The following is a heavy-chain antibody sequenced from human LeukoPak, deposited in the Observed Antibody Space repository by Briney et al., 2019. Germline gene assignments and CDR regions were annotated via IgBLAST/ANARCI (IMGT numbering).Heavy chain of an antibody. CDR2: IWYDGSNK. V-gene: IGHV3-33*06. CDR3: AKGPSDTTLATAFDY. Sequence: GGSLRLSCAASGFTFSDYWMTWVRQAPGKGLEWVAVIWYDGSNKYYTDSVRGRFTISRDNSKNTLYLQMNSLRVEDTAVYYCAKGPSDTTLATAFDYWGQGTLVTVSS. J-gene: IGHJ4*02. D-gene: IGHD5-18*01. CDR1: GFTFSDYW.